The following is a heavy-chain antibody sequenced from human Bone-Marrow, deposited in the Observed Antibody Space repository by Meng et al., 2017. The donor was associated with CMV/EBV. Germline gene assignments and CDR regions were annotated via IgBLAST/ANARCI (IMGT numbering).Heavy chain of an antibody. CDR2: IYYSGST. J-gene: IGHJ6*02. CDR3: ARSGYDFWSGYLGYYYGMDV. V-gene: IGHV4-61*01. D-gene: IGHD3-3*01. Sequence: SETLSLTCTVSGGSVSSGSYYWSWIRQPPGKGLEWIGYIYYSGSTNYNPSLKSRVTISVDTSKNQFSLKLSSVTAADTAVYYCARSGYDFWSGYLGYYYGMDVWGQGTTVTVSS. CDR1: GGSVSSGSYY.